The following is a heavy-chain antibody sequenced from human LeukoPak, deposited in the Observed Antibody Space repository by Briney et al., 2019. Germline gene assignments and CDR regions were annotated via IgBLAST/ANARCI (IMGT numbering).Heavy chain of an antibody. D-gene: IGHD6-13*01. J-gene: IGHJ5*02. CDR3: ARSIAAPGYNWSDP. V-gene: IGHV5-51*01. CDR1: GYSFTNYW. Sequence: GESLKISCKGSGYSFTNYWIAWVRQMPGKGPEWMGIIYPGDSDTRYSPSFQGQVTISADKSISTAYLQWSSLKASDTAIYYCARSIAAPGYNWSDPWGQGTLVTVSS. CDR2: IYPGDSDT.